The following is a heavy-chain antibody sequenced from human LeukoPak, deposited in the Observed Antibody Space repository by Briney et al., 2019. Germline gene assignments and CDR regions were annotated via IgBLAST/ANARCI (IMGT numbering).Heavy chain of an antibody. D-gene: IGHD3-10*01. V-gene: IGHV1-69*04. CDR1: GGAFSSYA. Sequence: ASVKVSCKASGGAFSSYAISWVRQAPGQGLEWMGRIIPILGIANYAQKFQGRVTITADKSTSTAYMELSSLRSEDTAVYYYARGVVTMGGYGMDVWGQGTTVTVSS. CDR3: ARGVVTMGGYGMDV. CDR2: IIPILGIA. J-gene: IGHJ6*02.